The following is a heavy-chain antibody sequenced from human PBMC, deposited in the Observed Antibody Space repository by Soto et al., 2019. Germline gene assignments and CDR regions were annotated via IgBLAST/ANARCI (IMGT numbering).Heavy chain of an antibody. CDR3: ARIEIGSYDY. CDR1: GFTFRNYC. CDR2: INEDGSEE. J-gene: IGHJ4*02. Sequence: EVKLVESGGGLVQPGGSLRLSCAASGFTFRNYCMGWVRQAPGKGLEWVANINEDGSEEYYVDSVRGRFIISRDTARNSLFLQMNSLRAKDTAIYYCARIEIGSYDYWGQGTLVTVSS. D-gene: IGHD1-26*01. V-gene: IGHV3-7*01.